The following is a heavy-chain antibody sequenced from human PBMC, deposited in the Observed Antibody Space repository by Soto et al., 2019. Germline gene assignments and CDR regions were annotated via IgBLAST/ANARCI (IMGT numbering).Heavy chain of an antibody. CDR2: IYYSGST. D-gene: IGHD6-6*01. V-gene: IGHV4-39*01. J-gene: IGHJ4*02. Sequence: PSETLSLTCTVSGGSIISSSYYWGWIRQPPGKGLEWIGSIYYSGSTYYNPSLKSRVTISVDTSKNQFSLKLSSVTAADTAVYYCARRVRRYSSSPNAGIDYWGQGTLVTVSS. CDR3: ARRVRRYSSSPNAGIDY. CDR1: GGSIISSSYY.